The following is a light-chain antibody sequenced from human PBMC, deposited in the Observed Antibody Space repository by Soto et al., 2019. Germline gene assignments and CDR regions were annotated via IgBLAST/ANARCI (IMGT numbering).Light chain of an antibody. CDR3: XAWDDGLNGWL. J-gene: IGLJ3*02. CDR2: GYN. V-gene: IGLV1-44*01. CDR1: NSNVGNNT. Sequence: QSVLTQPPSASGTPGQRVTISCSGSNSNVGNNTVNWYQQFPGTSPRLLIEGYNQRPSGVPDRFSGSKSANSASLAISGPXXXXXXXXXCXAWDDGLNGWLFGGGTKLTVL.